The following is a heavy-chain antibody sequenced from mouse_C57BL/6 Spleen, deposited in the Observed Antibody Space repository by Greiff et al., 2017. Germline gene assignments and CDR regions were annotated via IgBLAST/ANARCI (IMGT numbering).Heavy chain of an antibody. Sequence: VKLMESGAELVKPGASVKISCKASGYAFSSYWMNWVKQRPGKGLEWIGQIYPGDGDTNYNGKFKGKATLTADKSSSTAYMQLSSLTSEDSAVYFCARSGADYPFDYWGQGTTLTVSS. CDR3: ARSGADYPFDY. CDR1: GYAFSSYW. D-gene: IGHD2-4*01. V-gene: IGHV1-80*01. J-gene: IGHJ2*01. CDR2: IYPGDGDT.